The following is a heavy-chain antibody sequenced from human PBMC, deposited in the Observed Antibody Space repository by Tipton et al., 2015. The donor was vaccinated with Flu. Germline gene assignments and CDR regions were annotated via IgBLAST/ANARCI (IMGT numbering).Heavy chain of an antibody. CDR1: GGSFSGYY. J-gene: IGHJ3*02. V-gene: IGHV4-34*01. D-gene: IGHD2-2*01. Sequence: TLSLTCAVYGGSFSGYYCSWIRQPPGKGLEWIGEINHSGSTNYNPSLKSRVTISVDTSKNQFSLKVNSVTAADTAVYFCARAMGYCSTISCSEAFDIWGQGTMVTVSS. CDR3: ARAMGYCSTISCSEAFDI. CDR2: INHSGST.